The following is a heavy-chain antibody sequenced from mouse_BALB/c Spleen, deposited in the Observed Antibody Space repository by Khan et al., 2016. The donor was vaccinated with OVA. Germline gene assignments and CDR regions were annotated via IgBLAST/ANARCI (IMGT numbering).Heavy chain of an antibody. CDR2: IYPGDGFT. Sequence: QVQLKQSGPELVKPGASVKMSCKASGYTFTTYYIHWVKQRPGQGLEWIGWIYPGDGFTTYNEKFKGKITLTADKSSSTAYMLLSSLTSEDSAIYFCARGYDYGGVFAYGGQGTGVTVSA. CDR1: GYTFTTYY. V-gene: IGHV1S56*01. CDR3: ARGYDYGGVFAY. D-gene: IGHD2-4*01. J-gene: IGHJ3*01.